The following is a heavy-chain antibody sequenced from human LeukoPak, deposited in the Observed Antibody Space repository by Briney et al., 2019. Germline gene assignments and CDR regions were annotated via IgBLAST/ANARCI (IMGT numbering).Heavy chain of an antibody. Sequence: ASVKVSCKASGYTFNSHGISWVRQAPGQGLEWMGWISAYNGNTNYAQKVQGRVTMTTDTSTRTAYMELRSLRSDDTAVYYCARLGGFGDYYYYYMDVWGKGTTVTISS. CDR1: GYTFNSHG. J-gene: IGHJ6*03. CDR3: ARLGGFGDYYYYYMDV. CDR2: ISAYNGNT. V-gene: IGHV1-18*01. D-gene: IGHD3-10*01.